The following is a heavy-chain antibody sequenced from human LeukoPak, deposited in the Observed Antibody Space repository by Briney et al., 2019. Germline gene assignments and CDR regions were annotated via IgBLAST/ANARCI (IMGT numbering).Heavy chain of an antibody. V-gene: IGHV3-21*01. CDR2: ISRSGTYI. J-gene: IGHJ4*02. CDR3: AKDRDIVVVPAAHPNYFDS. D-gene: IGHD2-15*01. CDR1: GFTFSNYW. Sequence: GGSLRLSCATSGFTFSNYWMTWVRQAPGKGLEWVSSISRSGTYIHYADSLKGRFTLSRDNAKNLLFLQMDSLRAEDTAVYYCAKDRDIVVVPAAHPNYFDSWGQGTLVTVSS.